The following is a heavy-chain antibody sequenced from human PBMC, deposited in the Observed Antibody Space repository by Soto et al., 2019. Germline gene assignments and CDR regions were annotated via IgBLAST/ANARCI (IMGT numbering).Heavy chain of an antibody. CDR3: ARGYYGSGTAGPNYYYYYGMDV. CDR2: IIPIFGTA. CDR1: GGTFSCYA. D-gene: IGHD3-10*01. J-gene: IGHJ6*02. V-gene: IGHV1-69*12. Sequence: QVQLVQSGAEVKKPGSSVKVSCKASGGTFSCYAISWVRQAPGQGLEWMGGIIPIFGTANYAQKFQGRVTITADESTSTAYMELSSLRSEDTAVYYCARGYYGSGTAGPNYYYYYGMDVWGQGTTVTVSS.